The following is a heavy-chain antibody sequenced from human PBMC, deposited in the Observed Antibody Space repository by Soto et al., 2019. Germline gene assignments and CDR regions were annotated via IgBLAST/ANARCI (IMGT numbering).Heavy chain of an antibody. J-gene: IGHJ3*01. CDR1: GFTFTNSA. D-gene: IGHD5-18*01. V-gene: IGHV1-58*01. Sequence: SVKVCCKASGFTFTNSAVQWVRQARGQRLEWIGWIVVGSGNTNYAQKFQERVTITRDMSTTTAYMELSSLRSEDTAVYYCATDNGESDGYGICWGQ. CDR3: ATDNGESDGYGIC. CDR2: IVVGSGNT.